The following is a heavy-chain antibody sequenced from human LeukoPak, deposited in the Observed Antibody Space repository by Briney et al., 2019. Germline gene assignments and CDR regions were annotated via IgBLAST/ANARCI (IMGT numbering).Heavy chain of an antibody. Sequence: ASVKVSCKASGGTFSSYAISWVRQAPGQGLEWMGGIIPIFGTANYAQKFQGRVTITADESTSTAYTELSSLRSEDTAVYYCARVGGGNCFDYWGQGTLVTVSS. D-gene: IGHD4-23*01. CDR1: GGTFSSYA. J-gene: IGHJ4*02. CDR2: IIPIFGTA. CDR3: ARVGGGNCFDY. V-gene: IGHV1-69*13.